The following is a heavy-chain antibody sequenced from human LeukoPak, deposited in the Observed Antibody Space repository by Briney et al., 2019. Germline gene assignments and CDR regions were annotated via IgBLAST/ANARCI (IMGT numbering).Heavy chain of an antibody. CDR2: INHSGST. V-gene: IGHV4-34*01. CDR1: GGSFSGYY. Sequence: PSETLSLTCAVYGGSFSGYYWSWIRQPPGKGLEWIGEINHSGSTNYNPSLKSRVTISVDRSKNQFSLKLSSVTAADTAVYYCARAVTHPTPSLIFDYWGQGTLVTVSS. CDR3: ARAVTHPTPSLIFDY. D-gene: IGHD5-18*01. J-gene: IGHJ4*02.